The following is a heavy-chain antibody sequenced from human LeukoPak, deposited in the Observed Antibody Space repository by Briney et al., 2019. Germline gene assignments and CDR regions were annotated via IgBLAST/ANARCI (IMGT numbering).Heavy chain of an antibody. D-gene: IGHD6-19*01. CDR1: AFTFSTYT. CDR2: ISISGTYI. Sequence: GGSLRLSCVASAFTFSTYTMNWVRQAPGKGLEWVSSISISGTYICYADSIKGRFTISRDNAKNSLYLQMNSLRAEDTAVYYCARDQGSGWWAYWGQGTLVTVSS. J-gene: IGHJ4*02. V-gene: IGHV3-21*01. CDR3: ARDQGSGWWAY.